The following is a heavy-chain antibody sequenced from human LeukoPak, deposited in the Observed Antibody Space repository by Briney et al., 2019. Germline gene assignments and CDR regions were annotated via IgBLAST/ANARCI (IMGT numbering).Heavy chain of an antibody. V-gene: IGHV3-20*04. CDR2: INWNGGST. Sequence: PGGSLRLSCAASGFTFDDYGMSWVRQAPGKGLEWVSGINWNGGSTGYADSVKGRFTISRDNAKNSLYLQMNSLRAEDTALYYCARYSGYSSSWYGEFDYWGQGTLVTVYS. CDR1: GFTFDDYG. J-gene: IGHJ4*02. D-gene: IGHD6-13*01. CDR3: ARYSGYSSSWYGEFDY.